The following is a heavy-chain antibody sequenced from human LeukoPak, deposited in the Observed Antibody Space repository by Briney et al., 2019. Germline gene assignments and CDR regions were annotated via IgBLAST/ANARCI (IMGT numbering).Heavy chain of an antibody. Sequence: PGGSLRLSCAASGFTFSDSYMNWIRQAPGKGLEWLSYISSSSSHTNYADSVKGRFTISRDNAKNSLYLQMNSLRAEDTAVYYCVRGGGYYFDYWGQGTLVTVSS. V-gene: IGHV3-11*06. CDR3: VRGGGYYFDY. CDR2: ISSSSSHT. CDR1: GFTFSDSY. D-gene: IGHD4-23*01. J-gene: IGHJ4*02.